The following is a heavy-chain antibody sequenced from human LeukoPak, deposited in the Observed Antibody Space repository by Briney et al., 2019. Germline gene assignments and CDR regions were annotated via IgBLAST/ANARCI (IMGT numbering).Heavy chain of an antibody. D-gene: IGHD3-16*02. J-gene: IGHJ4*02. Sequence: GGSLRLSCAASGFTFSSYSMNWVRQAPGKGLEWVSSITRSSYIYYADSVKGRFTISRDNAKNSLYLQMNSLRAEDTAVYYCASLLRVWGSYRSERPFDYWGQGTLVTVSS. V-gene: IGHV3-21*01. CDR1: GFTFSSYS. CDR2: ITRSSYI. CDR3: ASLLRVWGSYRSERPFDY.